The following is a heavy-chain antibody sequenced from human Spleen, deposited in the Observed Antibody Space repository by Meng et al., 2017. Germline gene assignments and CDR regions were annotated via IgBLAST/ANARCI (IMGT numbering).Heavy chain of an antibody. V-gene: IGHV4-34*01. CDR1: GGSFSGYY. D-gene: IGHD3-16*02. Sequence: SETLSLTCAVYGGSFSGYYWSWIRQPPGKGLEWIGEINHSGSTNYNPSLKSRVTISVDTSKNQFSLKLSSVTAADTAVYYCARLDYDYVWGSYRLKRNFDYWGQGTLVTVSS. CDR2: INHSGST. CDR3: ARLDYDYVWGSYRLKRNFDY. J-gene: IGHJ4*02.